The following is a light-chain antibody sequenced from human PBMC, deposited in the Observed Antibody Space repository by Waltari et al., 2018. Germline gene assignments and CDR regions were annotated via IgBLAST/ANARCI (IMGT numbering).Light chain of an antibody. CDR2: NGF. Sequence: DVVMTQSPLSLAVTLGQPASISCRSSQSLVHSTGNTHLKWYLQRPGQSPRRLIYNGFTRDSGVPDRCSGSGSGTDFTLMISRVEAEDVVVYYCMQSTHWPLTFGGGTKVEIK. J-gene: IGKJ4*01. CDR1: QSLVHSTGNTH. V-gene: IGKV2-30*02. CDR3: MQSTHWPLT.